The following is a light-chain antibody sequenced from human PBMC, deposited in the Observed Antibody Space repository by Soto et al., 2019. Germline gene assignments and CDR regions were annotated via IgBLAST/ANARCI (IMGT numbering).Light chain of an antibody. J-gene: IGKJ5*01. CDR3: QQSYSTLLIT. V-gene: IGKV1-39*01. Sequence: IRVTQSAFTVSASFLDRFTITFLASQTISSWLAWYQQKPGKAPKLLIYAASSLQSGVPSRFSGSGSGTDFTLTISSLQPEDFATYYCQQSYSTLLITFGPGTRLEIK. CDR2: AAS. CDR1: QTISSW.